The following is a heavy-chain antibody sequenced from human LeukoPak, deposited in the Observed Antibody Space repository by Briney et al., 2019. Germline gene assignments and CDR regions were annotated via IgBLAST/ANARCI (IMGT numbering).Heavy chain of an antibody. J-gene: IGHJ4*02. V-gene: IGHV3-74*01. Sequence: GGSLRLSCAASGFTFSTYWVHWVRQAPGKGLVCVSRINPDGSRTDYADSVKGRFTISGDNPKHTLYLQMNSLRAEDTAVYYCARDLRGYDSYWFDYWGQGTLVTVSS. D-gene: IGHD5-12*01. CDR1: GFTFSTYW. CDR2: INPDGSRT. CDR3: ARDLRGYDSYWFDY.